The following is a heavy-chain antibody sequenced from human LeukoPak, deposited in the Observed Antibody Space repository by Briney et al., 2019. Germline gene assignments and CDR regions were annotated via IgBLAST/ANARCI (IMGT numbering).Heavy chain of an antibody. D-gene: IGHD3-10*01. Sequence: GSLRLSCAASGFTFSSYGMSWVRQAPGKGLEWVSAISGNGGSTYYADSVKGRFTISRDNSKNTLYLQMNSLRAEDTAVYYCAKDRRAGSYDYWGQGTLVTVSS. CDR3: AKDRRAGSYDY. CDR1: GFTFSSYG. CDR2: ISGNGGST. J-gene: IGHJ4*02. V-gene: IGHV3-23*01.